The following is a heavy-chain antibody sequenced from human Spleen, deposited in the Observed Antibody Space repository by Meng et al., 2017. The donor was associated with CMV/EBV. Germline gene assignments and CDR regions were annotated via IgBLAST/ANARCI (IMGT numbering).Heavy chain of an antibody. CDR2: INPGGGST. J-gene: IGHJ6*02. Sequence: ASVKVSCKASGYTFTSYYLHWVRQAPGQGLEWMGKINPGGGSTSYAQKFQGRVTMTRDTSTSTVYMELSSLGSEDTAVYYCARDRGSGSYLSYYYSAMDVWGQGTTVTVSS. D-gene: IGHD3-10*01. CDR1: GYTFTSYY. CDR3: ARDRGSGSYLSYYYSAMDV. V-gene: IGHV1-46*01.